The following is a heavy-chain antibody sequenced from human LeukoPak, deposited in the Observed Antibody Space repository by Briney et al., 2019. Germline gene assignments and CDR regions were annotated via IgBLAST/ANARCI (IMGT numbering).Heavy chain of an antibody. Sequence: GGSLRLSCAASGFTFSNYEMHWVRQAPGKGVEWVSYISSSGSTIYYADSVKGRFTISRDNAKNSLYLQMNSLRAEDTAVYYCARDWGSGSSYWGQGTLVTVSS. CDR3: ARDWGSGSSY. CDR1: GFTFSNYE. D-gene: IGHD3-10*01. J-gene: IGHJ4*02. V-gene: IGHV3-48*03. CDR2: ISSSGSTI.